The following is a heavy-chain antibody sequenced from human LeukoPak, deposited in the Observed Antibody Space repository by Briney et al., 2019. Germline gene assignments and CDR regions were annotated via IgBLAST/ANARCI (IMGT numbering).Heavy chain of an antibody. CDR3: ARDSSGWYGAPY. D-gene: IGHD6-19*01. CDR1: GGSFSGYY. J-gene: IGHJ4*02. Sequence: SETLSLTCAVYGGSFSGYYWSWIRQTPGKGLEWIGEINHSGRTNYNPSLKGRVTISVDTSKNQFSLKLSSVTAADTAVYYCARDSSGWYGAPYWGQGTLVTVSS. V-gene: IGHV4-34*01. CDR2: INHSGRT.